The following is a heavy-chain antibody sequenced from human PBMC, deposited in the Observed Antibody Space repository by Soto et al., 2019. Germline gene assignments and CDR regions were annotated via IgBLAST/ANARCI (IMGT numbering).Heavy chain of an antibody. D-gene: IGHD5-12*01. CDR3: AHKGDGYRGFKY. Sequence: QITLKESGPTLVKPTQNLTLTCTFSGVSLSTSGVGVGWIRQPPGKALEWLALIYWDDDKRYSPSLKSRLTITKNTSKNQVVLTMTNMDHVDTATYYCAHKGDGYRGFKYWGQGTLVTVSS. CDR2: IYWDDDK. V-gene: IGHV2-5*02. J-gene: IGHJ4*02. CDR1: GVSLSTSGVG.